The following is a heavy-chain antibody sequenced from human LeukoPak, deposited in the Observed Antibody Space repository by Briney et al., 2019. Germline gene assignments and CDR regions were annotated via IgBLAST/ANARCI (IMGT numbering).Heavy chain of an antibody. V-gene: IGHV1-2*02. J-gene: IGHJ4*02. D-gene: IGHD3-3*01. CDR2: IKPNSGGT. CDR1: GYTFTDYY. Sequence: ASVKASCKASGYTFTDYYMHWVRQAPGQGLEWMGWIKPNSGGTNYAQKFQGRVTMTRDTSISTAYMELSRLRSEDTAVYYCARGGTYYDFWSGYYMVYWGQGTLVTVSS. CDR3: ARGGTYYDFWSGYYMVY.